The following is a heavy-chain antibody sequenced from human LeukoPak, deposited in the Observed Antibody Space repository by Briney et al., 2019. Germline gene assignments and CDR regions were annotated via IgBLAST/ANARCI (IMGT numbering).Heavy chain of an antibody. J-gene: IGHJ6*02. CDR1: GFTFSSYW. V-gene: IGHV3-7*01. Sequence: PGGSLRLSCAASGFTFSSYWMSWVRQAPGKGLEWVANIKQDGSEKYYVDSVKGRFTISRDNAKNSLYLQMNSLRAEDTAVYYCAGDGDYGYYYYGMDVWGQGTTVTVSS. CDR3: AGDGDYGYYYYGMDV. D-gene: IGHD4-17*01. CDR2: IKQDGSEK.